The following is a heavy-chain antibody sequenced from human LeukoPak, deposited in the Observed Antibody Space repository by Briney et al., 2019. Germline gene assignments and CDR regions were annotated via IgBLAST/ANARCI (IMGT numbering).Heavy chain of an antibody. V-gene: IGHV4-4*07. D-gene: IGHD1-26*01. J-gene: IGHJ3*02. Sequence: SETLSLTCTVSGDSINNYYWSWIRQPAGKGLEWIGRIYISGNTNYNPSLKSRVTMSLDTSKNQLSLKLSSVTAADTAVYYCARRVWATTISRDAFDIWGQGTMVTVSS. CDR2: IYISGNT. CDR1: GDSINNYY. CDR3: ARRVWATTISRDAFDI.